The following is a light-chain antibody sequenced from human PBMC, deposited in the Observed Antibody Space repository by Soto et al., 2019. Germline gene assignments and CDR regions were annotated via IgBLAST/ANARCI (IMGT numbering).Light chain of an antibody. Sequence: EIVLTQSPATLSLSPGERATLSCRASQSVSSYLAWYQQKPGQAPRLLIYDASNRATGIPARFSGSRSRTDFTLTISSLEPEDFAFYYCQQRSNSITFGQGTRLEMK. V-gene: IGKV3-11*01. CDR1: QSVSSY. CDR2: DAS. CDR3: QQRSNSIT. J-gene: IGKJ5*01.